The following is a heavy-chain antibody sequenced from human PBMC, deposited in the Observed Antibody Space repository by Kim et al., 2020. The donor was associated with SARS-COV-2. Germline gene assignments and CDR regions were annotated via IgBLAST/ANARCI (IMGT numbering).Heavy chain of an antibody. V-gene: IGHV3-11*01. CDR1: GFSFSDYY. D-gene: IGHD4-17*01. Sequence: GGSLRLSCAASGFSFSDYYMSWIRQAPGKGLEWVAYINSDGSSIKYADSVNGRFSISRDNDKKSLSLQMNSLTPEDTAVYYCVREPYDWGQGTLVTVSS. CDR2: INSDGSSI. J-gene: IGHJ4*02. CDR3: VREPYD.